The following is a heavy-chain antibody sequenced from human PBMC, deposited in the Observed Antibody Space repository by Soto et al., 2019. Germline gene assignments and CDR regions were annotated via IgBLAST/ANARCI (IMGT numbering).Heavy chain of an antibody. V-gene: IGHV1-24*01. CDR1: GYTLTRLS. Sequence: ASVKVSCKASGYTLTRLSMHWVRQTPGKGLEWMGIINPGDGETSYAQNFQGRVTMTEDTSTNTAYMELSSLRSEDTAVYYCETLGPLCGDCQRYYYNMDVWGQGTTVTVSS. CDR2: INPGDGET. J-gene: IGHJ6*02. D-gene: IGHD2-21*02. CDR3: ETLGPLCGDCQRYYYNMDV.